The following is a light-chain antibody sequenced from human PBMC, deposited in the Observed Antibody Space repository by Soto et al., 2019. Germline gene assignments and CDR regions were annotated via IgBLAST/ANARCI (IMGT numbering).Light chain of an antibody. J-gene: IGLJ2*01. Sequence: QSVLTQPASMSGSPGQSITISCTGTSSDVGGYNYVSWYQQHPGKAPKLMIYDVSNRPSGVSNRFSGSKSGNTASLTISGLQAEDEADYYCSSYTSSSLVVFGGGTKVTVL. V-gene: IGLV2-14*01. CDR3: SSYTSSSLVV. CDR1: SSDVGGYNY. CDR2: DVS.